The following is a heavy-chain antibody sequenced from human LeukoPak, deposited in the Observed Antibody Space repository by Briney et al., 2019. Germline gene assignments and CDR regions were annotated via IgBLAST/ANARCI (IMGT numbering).Heavy chain of an antibody. Sequence: GGSLRLSCAASGITFSAYVMSWVRQAPGKGLGWVSSISGSGDITYYADSVKGRITISRDNSKNTLYLQMNSLRAEDTAVYYCARLLGGLTIFDYWGQGALVTVSS. J-gene: IGHJ4*02. CDR1: GITFSAYV. CDR3: ARLLGGLTIFDY. V-gene: IGHV3-23*01. CDR2: ISGSGDIT. D-gene: IGHD3-16*01.